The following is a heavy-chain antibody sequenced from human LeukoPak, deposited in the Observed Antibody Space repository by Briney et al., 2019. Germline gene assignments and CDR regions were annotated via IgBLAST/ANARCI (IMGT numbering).Heavy chain of an antibody. CDR3: ARTTEGGYTYGYFYYYYMDV. Sequence: SETLSLTCTVSGGSISSYYWSWIRQPPGKGLEWIGYIYYSGSTNYNPSLKSRVTISVKTSKNHFSLKLSSVTAADTAVYYCARTTEGGYTYGYFYYYYMDVWGKGTTVTISS. CDR2: IYYSGST. V-gene: IGHV4-59*01. CDR1: GGSISSYY. D-gene: IGHD5-18*01. J-gene: IGHJ6*03.